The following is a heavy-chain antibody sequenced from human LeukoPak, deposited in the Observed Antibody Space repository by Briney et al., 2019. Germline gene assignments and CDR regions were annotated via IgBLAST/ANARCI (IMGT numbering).Heavy chain of an antibody. D-gene: IGHD6-19*01. CDR3: AKDYSVAGYWLHAFDI. CDR2: VSGSGRGENT. V-gene: IGHV3-23*01. J-gene: IGHJ3*02. Sequence: GGSLRLSCAASGFTFSSSAMSWVRQAPGKGLEWVSNVSGSGRGENTYYADSVKGRFTISRDNSKNTLILQMNSLRAEDTAVYYCAKDYSVAGYWLHAFDIWGQGTMVTVSS. CDR1: GFTFSSSA.